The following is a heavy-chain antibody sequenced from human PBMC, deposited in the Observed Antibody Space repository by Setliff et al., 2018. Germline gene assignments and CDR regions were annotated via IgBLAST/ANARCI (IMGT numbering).Heavy chain of an antibody. J-gene: IGHJ4*02. D-gene: IGHD2-2*01. CDR2: IYYSGST. V-gene: IGHV4-39*07. Sequence: SETLSLTCTVSGGSISSSSYYWGWIRQPPGKGLEWIGSIYYSGSTYYNPSLKSRVSISVDTSKNQFSLKLSSVTAADTAVYYCARGALEYQLRPFDYWGQGTLVTVSS. CDR1: GGSISSSSYY. CDR3: ARGALEYQLRPFDY.